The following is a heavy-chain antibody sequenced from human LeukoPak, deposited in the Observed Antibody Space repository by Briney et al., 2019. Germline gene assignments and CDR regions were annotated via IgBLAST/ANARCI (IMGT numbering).Heavy chain of an antibody. J-gene: IGHJ4*02. D-gene: IGHD6-19*01. V-gene: IGHV5-51*03. CDR2: IFPGDTST. CDR1: GSSFTNYW. CDR3: ARVLGLAVAGTIDY. Sequence: GESLKISCKGSGSSFTNYWIGGVRQLQGKGLEWMGIIFPGDTSTRYSPSFQGQVTISADKSISTAYLQWSSLKASDTAMYYCARVLGLAVAGTIDYWGQGTLVTFSS.